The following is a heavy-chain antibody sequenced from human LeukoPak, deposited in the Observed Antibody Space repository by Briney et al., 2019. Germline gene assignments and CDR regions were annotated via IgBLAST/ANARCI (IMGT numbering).Heavy chain of an antibody. CDR3: ARVSGTYYYYYMDV. CDR1: GFTVSSNY. J-gene: IGHJ6*03. Sequence: PGGSLRLSCAASGFTVSSNYMSWVRQAPGKGLEWVSVIYSGGSTYYADSVKGRFTISRDNSKNTLYLQMNSLRAEDTAVYYCARVSGTYYYYYMDVWGKGTTVTVSS. V-gene: IGHV3-66*02. CDR2: IYSGGST. D-gene: IGHD1-1*01.